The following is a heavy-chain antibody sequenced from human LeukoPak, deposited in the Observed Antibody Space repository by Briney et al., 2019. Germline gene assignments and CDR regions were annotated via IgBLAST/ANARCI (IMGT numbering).Heavy chain of an antibody. D-gene: IGHD1-26*01. J-gene: IGHJ6*02. CDR2: IYTSGST. Sequence: PSETLSLTCTVSGGSISSYYWSWIRQPPGKGLEWIGYIYTSGSTNYNPSLKSRVTISVDTSKNQFSLKLSSVTAADTAVYYCARRVPWEGIYYYGMDVWGQGTTVTVSS. CDR3: ARRVPWEGIYYYGMDV. CDR1: GGSISSYY. V-gene: IGHV4-4*09.